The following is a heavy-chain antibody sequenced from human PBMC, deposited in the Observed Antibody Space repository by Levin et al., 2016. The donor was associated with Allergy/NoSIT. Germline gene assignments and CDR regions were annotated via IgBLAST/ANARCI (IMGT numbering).Heavy chain of an antibody. D-gene: IGHD6-13*01. Sequence: WVRQAPGQGPEWMGRVIPILGKANYAQKFQGRVTITADKSTSTAYMELSSLRSEDTAVFYCATEGRYSCWHFELWGRGTLVTVSS. CDR3: ATEGRYSCWHFEL. J-gene: IGHJ2*01. CDR2: VIPILGKA. V-gene: IGHV1-69*04.